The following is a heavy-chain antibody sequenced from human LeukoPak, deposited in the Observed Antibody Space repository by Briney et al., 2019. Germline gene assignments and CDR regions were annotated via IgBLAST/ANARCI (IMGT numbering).Heavy chain of an antibody. V-gene: IGHV3-23*01. Sequence: GGSLRLSCAASGFTFSNCAMSWVRQAPGKGLEWVSAISGSGGRTYYVRSVKGRFTISRDNPKNTLYLQMNSLSAEDTAVYYCAKGLLWFGEYVFDYWGQGTLVTVSS. J-gene: IGHJ4*02. CDR1: GFTFSNCA. CDR3: AKGLLWFGEYVFDY. CDR2: ISGSGGRT. D-gene: IGHD3-10*01.